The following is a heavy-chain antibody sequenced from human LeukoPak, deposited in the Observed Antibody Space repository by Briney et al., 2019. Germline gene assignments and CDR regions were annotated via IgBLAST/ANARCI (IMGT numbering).Heavy chain of an antibody. J-gene: IGHJ4*02. Sequence: ASVKVSCKASGYTFTSYDINWVRQAPGQGLEWMGWISGSNGNTNYAQKFQGRVSMTADTSTSTAYMELRSLRSDDTAVYYCARSGRGTYYYFDLWGQGTLVTVSS. V-gene: IGHV1-18*01. CDR1: GYTFTSYD. CDR2: ISGSNGNT. D-gene: IGHD1-26*01. CDR3: ARSGRGTYYYFDL.